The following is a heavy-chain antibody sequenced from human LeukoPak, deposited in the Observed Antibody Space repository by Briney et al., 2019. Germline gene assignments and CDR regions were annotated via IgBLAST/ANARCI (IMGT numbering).Heavy chain of an antibody. J-gene: IGHJ4*02. Sequence: GGSLRLSCSASGFTFSSYAMHWVRQAPGKGLEHVSGISSNGGHTYCADSVKGRFTISRDNSKNTLYLQMSGLRAEDTAVYYCVKEYCSSGSCSFYFDYWGQGTLVTVSS. CDR1: GFTFSSYA. CDR2: ISSNGGHT. CDR3: VKEYCSSGSCSFYFDY. D-gene: IGHD2-15*01. V-gene: IGHV3-64D*06.